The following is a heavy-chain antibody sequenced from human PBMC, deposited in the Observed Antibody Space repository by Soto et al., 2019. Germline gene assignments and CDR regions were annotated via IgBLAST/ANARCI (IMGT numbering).Heavy chain of an antibody. CDR3: ARQWMYYDFWSGYAFDP. J-gene: IGHJ5*02. D-gene: IGHD3-3*01. V-gene: IGHV4-39*01. CDR2: IYYSGST. CDR1: GGSISSSSYY. Sequence: SETLSLTCTVSGGSISSSSYYWGWIRQPPGKGLEWIGSIYYSGSTYYNPSLKSRVTISVDTSKNQFSLKLSSVTAADTAVYYCARQWMYYDFWSGYAFDPWGQGTLVTVSS.